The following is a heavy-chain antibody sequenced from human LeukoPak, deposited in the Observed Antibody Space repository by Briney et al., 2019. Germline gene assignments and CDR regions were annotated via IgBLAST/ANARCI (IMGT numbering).Heavy chain of an antibody. D-gene: IGHD3-22*01. CDR3: ARGEEYYYDG. Sequence: SETLSLTCAVSGDSISRSNWWSWVRQPPGKGLEWIGEISHSENTNYNPSLKSRVTISADKSKNQFSLKLSSVTAADTAVYYCARGEEYYYDGWGQGTLVTVSS. V-gene: IGHV4-4*02. CDR1: GDSISRSNW. CDR2: ISHSENT. J-gene: IGHJ4*02.